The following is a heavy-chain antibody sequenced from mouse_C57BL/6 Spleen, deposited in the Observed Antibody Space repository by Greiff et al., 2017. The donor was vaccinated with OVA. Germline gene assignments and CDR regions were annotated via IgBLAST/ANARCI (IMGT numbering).Heavy chain of an antibody. J-gene: IGHJ3*01. D-gene: IGHD5-5*01. V-gene: IGHV1-15*01. CDR1: GYTFTDYE. CDR2: IDPATGGT. Sequence: QVQLKQSGAELVRPGASVTLSCKASGYTFTDYEMHWVKQTPVHGLEWIGAIDPATGGTAYNQKFKGKAILTADKSSSTAYMELRSLTSEDSAVYYCTRSVYLYWGQGTLVTVSA. CDR3: TRSVYLY.